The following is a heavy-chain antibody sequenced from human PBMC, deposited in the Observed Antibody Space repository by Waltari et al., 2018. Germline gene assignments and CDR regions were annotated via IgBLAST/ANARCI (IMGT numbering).Heavy chain of an antibody. CDR3: ARDGGIAVVGFDY. CDR2: SNPNSGGT. CDR1: GYTFTGYY. Sequence: QVQLVQSGGEVKKPGASVKVPCKASGYTFTGYYMHWVRQAPGQGLEWMGRSNPNSGGTNYAQKFQGRVTMTRDTSISTAYMELSRLRSDDTAVYYCARDGGIAVVGFDYWGQGTLVTVSS. V-gene: IGHV1-2*06. J-gene: IGHJ4*02. D-gene: IGHD6-19*01.